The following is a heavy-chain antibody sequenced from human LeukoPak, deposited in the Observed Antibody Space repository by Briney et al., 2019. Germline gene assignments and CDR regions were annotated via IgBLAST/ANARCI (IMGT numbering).Heavy chain of an antibody. Sequence: PSETLSLTCTVSGGSNNNSVNYWNWIRQPPGKGLEWIGYIYYSGNTYYNPSLKSRVTISVDTSKNQFSLKLSSVTAADTAVYYCARAGRAGTRKPRPSWFDPWGQGTLVTVSS. D-gene: IGHD6-19*01. CDR2: IYYSGNT. V-gene: IGHV4-30-4*01. CDR3: ARAGRAGTRKPRPSWFDP. CDR1: GGSNNNSVNY. J-gene: IGHJ5*02.